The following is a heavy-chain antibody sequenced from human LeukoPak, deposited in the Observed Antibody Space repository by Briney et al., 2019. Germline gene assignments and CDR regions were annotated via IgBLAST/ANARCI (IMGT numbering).Heavy chain of an antibody. J-gene: IGHJ5*02. Sequence: SETLSLTCAVYGGSFSGYYWSWIRQSAGKGLEWIGRIYITGSTTYNPSLKSRVTMSLDTSKNQLSLKLSSVTAADTAVYYCARDSGTTGEVKFDPWGQGTLVTVSS. CDR1: GGSFSGYY. CDR3: ARDSGTTGEVKFDP. V-gene: IGHV4-4*07. CDR2: IYITGST. D-gene: IGHD3-10*01.